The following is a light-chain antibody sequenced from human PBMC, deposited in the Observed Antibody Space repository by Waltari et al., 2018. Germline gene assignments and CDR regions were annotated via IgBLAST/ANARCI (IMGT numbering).Light chain of an antibody. V-gene: IGKV1-39*01. J-gene: IGKJ4*01. CDR1: HSISGD. CDR3: QESYSTPLGS. CDR2: AAS. Sequence: DMQMTQSPSSVSASVGDRVTITCRASHSISGDLNWYQRNPGKVAKLLIYAASSLQSGIPSRFSGSGSGADVTLTISSLQPEDFATYYCQESYSTPLGSFGGGTKVDIK.